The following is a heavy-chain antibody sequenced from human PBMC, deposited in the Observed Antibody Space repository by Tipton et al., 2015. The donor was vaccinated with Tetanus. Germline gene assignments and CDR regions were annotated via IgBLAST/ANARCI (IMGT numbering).Heavy chain of an antibody. CDR3: ARVTSGVTAPSYWFDY. D-gene: IGHD2-21*02. J-gene: IGHJ4*02. V-gene: IGHV4-34*01. CDR1: GGSFSGYY. Sequence: LRLSCAVYGGSFSGYYWSWIRQPPGKGLEWIGEINHSGSTNYNPSLKSRVTISVDTSKNQFSLKLSSVTAADTAVYYCARVTSGVTAPSYWFDYWGQGTLVTVSS. CDR2: INHSGST.